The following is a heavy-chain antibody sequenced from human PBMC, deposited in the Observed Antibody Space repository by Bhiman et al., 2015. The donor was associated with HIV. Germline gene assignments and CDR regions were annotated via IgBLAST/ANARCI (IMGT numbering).Heavy chain of an antibody. CDR1: GFTFNSYS. D-gene: IGHD3-10*01. V-gene: IGHV3-21*01. J-gene: IGHJ4*02. Sequence: EVQLVESGGGLVKPGGSLRLSCAASGFTFNSYSMNWVRQAPGKGLEWVASISSSGTYIYYADSVKGRFTISRDNAKNSLYLQMNSLRAEDTAVYYCARVFHYGSGTYYKTSLDYWGQGTLVTVSS. CDR2: ISSSGTYI. CDR3: ARVFHYGSGTYYKTSLDY.